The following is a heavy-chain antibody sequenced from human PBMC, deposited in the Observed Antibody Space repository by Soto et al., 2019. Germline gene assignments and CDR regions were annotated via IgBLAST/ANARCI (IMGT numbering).Heavy chain of an antibody. J-gene: IGHJ4*02. Sequence: EVQLAESGGGLVQPGGSLRLSCAASGFTFSSHWMHWVRQAPGKRLVWVSRIIGDGNEITYADSVKGRFTISRDNAKNTVILQMNGLRAEDTAVYYCVRGHVRGNDRHFDYWGQGTLVTVSS. D-gene: IGHD3-16*02. CDR2: IIGDGNEI. V-gene: IGHV3-74*01. CDR1: GFTFSSHW. CDR3: VRGHVRGNDRHFDY.